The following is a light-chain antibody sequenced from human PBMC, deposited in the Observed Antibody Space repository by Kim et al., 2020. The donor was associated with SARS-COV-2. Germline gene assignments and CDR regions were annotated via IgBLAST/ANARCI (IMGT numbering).Light chain of an antibody. J-gene: IGKJ3*01. CDR1: QSVNNY. Sequence: EIVLTQSPGTLSLSPGERATLSCRASQSVNNYLAWYQQKPVQAPRLLIYGASNRATGIPDRFSGSGSGTDFTLTISRLEPEDFAVYYCQLYLSSPLTFGPGTKVDIK. CDR3: QLYLSSPLT. CDR2: GAS. V-gene: IGKV3-20*01.